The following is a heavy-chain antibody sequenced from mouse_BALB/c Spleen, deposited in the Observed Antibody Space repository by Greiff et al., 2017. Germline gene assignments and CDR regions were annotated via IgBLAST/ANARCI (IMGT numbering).Heavy chain of an antibody. J-gene: IGHJ4*01. V-gene: IGHV1-54*01. CDR1: GYAFTNYL. Sequence: VKLMESGAELVRPGTSVKVSCKASGYAFTNYLIEWVKQRPGQGLEWIGVINPGSGGTNYNEKFKGKATLTADKSSSTAYMQLSSLTSDDSAVYFCARSGGYYGDAMDYWGQGTSVTVSS. D-gene: IGHD1-1*01. CDR3: ARSGGYYGDAMDY. CDR2: INPGSGGT.